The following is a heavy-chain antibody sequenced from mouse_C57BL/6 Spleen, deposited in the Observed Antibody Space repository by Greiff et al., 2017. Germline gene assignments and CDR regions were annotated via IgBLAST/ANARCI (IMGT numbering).Heavy chain of an antibody. J-gene: IGHJ4*01. CDR2: IDPSDSET. Sequence: QVHVKQPGAELVRPGSSVKLSCKASGYTFTSYWMHWVKQRPIQGLEWIGNIDPSDSETHYNQKFKDKATLTVDKSSSTAYMQLSSLTSEDSAVYYCARYYYKAMDYWGQGTSVTVSS. CDR1: GYTFTSYW. CDR3: ARYYYKAMDY. D-gene: IGHD1-1*01. V-gene: IGHV1-52*01.